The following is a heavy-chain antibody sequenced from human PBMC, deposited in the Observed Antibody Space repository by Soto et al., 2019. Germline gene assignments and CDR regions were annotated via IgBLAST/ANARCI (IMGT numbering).Heavy chain of an antibody. CDR3: ARVYDFWSGYYDS. Sequence: QVQLVQSGAEVKKPGASVKVSCKASGYTFTSFDINWVRQATGQGLEWMGWMNPNSGNTGYAQRFQGRVTMTRNTSRSTACMEVSSLRSEGTAVYYCARVYDFWSGYYDSWGQGTLVTVSS. V-gene: IGHV1-8*02. CDR2: MNPNSGNT. J-gene: IGHJ5*01. CDR1: GYTFTSFD. D-gene: IGHD3-3*01.